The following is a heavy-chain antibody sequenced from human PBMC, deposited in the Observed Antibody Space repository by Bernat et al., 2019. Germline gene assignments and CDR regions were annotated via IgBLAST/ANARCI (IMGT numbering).Heavy chain of an antibody. Sequence: QVQLVESGGGLVKPGGSLRLSCAASVFTFSDYYMSWIRQAPGKGLEWVSYISSSGSTIYYADSVKGRFTISRDNAKNSLYLQMNSLRAEDTAVYYCARDYYDYVWGSYRYYGGLAYWGQGTLVTVSS. CDR2: ISSSGSTI. CDR1: VFTFSDYY. D-gene: IGHD3-16*02. J-gene: IGHJ4*02. CDR3: ARDYYDYVWGSYRYYGGLAY. V-gene: IGHV3-11*01.